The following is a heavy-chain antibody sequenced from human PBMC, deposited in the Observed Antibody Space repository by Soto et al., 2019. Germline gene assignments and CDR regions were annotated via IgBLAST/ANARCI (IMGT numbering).Heavy chain of an antibody. CDR1: GYTFTRSG. J-gene: IGHJ6*02. CDR2: ISSYNGNT. V-gene: IGHV1-18*01. Sequence: ASVKVSCKASGYTFTRSGISWARQAPGQGPEWMGWISSYNGNTNYAQKFQGRVTMTRDTSASTAYMELRSLRSEDTAVYYCARAPFLTGYYYYYYGMDVWGQGTTVTVSS. D-gene: IGHD3-9*01. CDR3: ARAPFLTGYYYYYYGMDV.